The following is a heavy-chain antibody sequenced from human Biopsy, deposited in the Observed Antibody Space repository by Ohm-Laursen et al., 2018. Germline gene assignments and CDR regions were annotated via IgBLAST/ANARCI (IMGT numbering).Heavy chain of an antibody. CDR1: GGSISNGGYY. V-gene: IGHV2-70*19. CDR3: ARFLEYSDSADFYYGMDV. D-gene: IGHD2/OR15-2a*01. Sequence: TLSLTCTVSGGSISNGGYYWNWVRQPPGKALEWLAHIDWDDDEHYSTSLKTRLTISKDTSKNQVVLTMTNMDPVDTATYYCARFLEYSDSADFYYGMDVWGQGTKVTVSS. CDR2: IDWDDDE. J-gene: IGHJ6*02.